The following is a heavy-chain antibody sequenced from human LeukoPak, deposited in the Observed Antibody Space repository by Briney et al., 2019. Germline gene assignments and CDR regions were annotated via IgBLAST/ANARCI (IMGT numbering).Heavy chain of an antibody. Sequence: PGGSLRLSCAASGFTFSSYSMNWVRQAPGKGLEWVSYISSSSSTIYCADSVKGRFTISRDNAKNSLYLQMNSLRDEDTAVYYCAREGPGYSYGSSGYWGQGTLVTVSS. V-gene: IGHV3-48*02. J-gene: IGHJ4*02. CDR1: GFTFSSYS. D-gene: IGHD5-18*01. CDR3: AREGPGYSYGSSGY. CDR2: ISSSSSTI.